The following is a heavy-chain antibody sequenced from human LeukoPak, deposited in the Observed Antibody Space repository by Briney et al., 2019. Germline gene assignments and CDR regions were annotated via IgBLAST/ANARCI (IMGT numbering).Heavy chain of an antibody. D-gene: IGHD3-22*01. CDR3: ARWYYYDSSGYKAFDY. CDR1: GGTFISYA. CDR2: IIPIFGTA. J-gene: IGHJ4*02. Sequence: GASVKVSCKASGGTFISYAISWVRQAPGQGREWMGGIIPIFGTANYAQKFQGRVTITADESTSTAYMELSSLRSEDTAAYYCARWYYYDSSGYKAFDYWGQGTLVTVSS. V-gene: IGHV1-69*13.